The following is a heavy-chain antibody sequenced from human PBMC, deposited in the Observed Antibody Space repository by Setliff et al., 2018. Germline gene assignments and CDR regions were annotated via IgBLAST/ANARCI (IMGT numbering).Heavy chain of an antibody. CDR1: GYSISSGYY. CDR2: IYLGGSP. Sequence: SETLSLTCAVSGYSISSGYYWGWIRQPPGKGLEWIGSIYLGGSPTYNPSLKSRVTISIYKSKNQLSLDLTSVTAEDTAVYYCAKHGAYNDFLTGYNFYYDMDVWGQGTTVTVSS. V-gene: IGHV4-38-2*01. CDR3: AKHGAYNDFLTGYNFYYDMDV. J-gene: IGHJ6*02. D-gene: IGHD3-9*01.